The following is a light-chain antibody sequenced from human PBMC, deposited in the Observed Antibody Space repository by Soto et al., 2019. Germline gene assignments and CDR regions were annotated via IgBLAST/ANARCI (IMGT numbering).Light chain of an antibody. CDR3: QQYNSYPWT. Sequence: DIQMTQSPSTLSASVGDRVTITCRASQSISSWLAWYQQKPGKAPKIRIYDASSLESGVPSRFSGSGSGTEFTLTISSLQPDDFAAYYGQQYNSYPWTFGQGTKVEIK. J-gene: IGKJ1*01. V-gene: IGKV1-5*01. CDR1: QSISSW. CDR2: DAS.